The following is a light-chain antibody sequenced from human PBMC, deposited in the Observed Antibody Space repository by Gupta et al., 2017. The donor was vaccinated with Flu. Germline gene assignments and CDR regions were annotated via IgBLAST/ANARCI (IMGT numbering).Light chain of an antibody. CDR3: QSYDTGLCGSWV. J-gene: IGLJ3*02. CDR2: GNN. V-gene: IGLV1-40*01. Sequence: TISCAGSSSNIGDYYDVNWDQRLPGTAPNLLIYGNNVRPAGVPDRFSGSKSGTSASLAITWLQAEEEADYYCQSYDTGLCGSWVFGGGTKLTVL. CDR1: SSNIGDYYD.